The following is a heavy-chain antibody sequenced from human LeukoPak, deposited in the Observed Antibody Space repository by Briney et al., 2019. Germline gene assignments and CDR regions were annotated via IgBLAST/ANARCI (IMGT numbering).Heavy chain of an antibody. J-gene: IGHJ4*02. D-gene: IGHD3-10*01. V-gene: IGHV1-18*01. CDR2: INVYNGHT. Sequence: ASVNVSCTASGGTFSSYAISWVRQAPGQGLEWMGWINVYNGHTIYAQEFQGRVTLTTDTSTSAAHMDLRSLRSDDTAVYYCVRDSDHAPDYWGQGTLVTVSS. CDR1: GGTFSSYA. CDR3: VRDSDHAPDY.